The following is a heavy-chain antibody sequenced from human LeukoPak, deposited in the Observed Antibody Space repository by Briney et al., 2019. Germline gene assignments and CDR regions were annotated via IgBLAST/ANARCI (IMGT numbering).Heavy chain of an antibody. J-gene: IGHJ5*02. CDR3: ARGIAVAYNWFDP. CDR1: GGSFSGYY. V-gene: IGHV4-34*01. Sequence: SETLSLTCAVYGGSFSGYYWSWIRQPPGKGLEWIGEINHSGSTNYNPSLKSRVTISVDTSKNQFSLKLSSVTAADTAVYYCARGIAVAYNWFDPWGQGTLVTVSS. D-gene: IGHD6-19*01. CDR2: INHSGST.